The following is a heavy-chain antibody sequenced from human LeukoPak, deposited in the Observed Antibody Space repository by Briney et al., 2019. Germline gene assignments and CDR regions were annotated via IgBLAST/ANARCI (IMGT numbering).Heavy chain of an antibody. D-gene: IGHD2-2*01. CDR2: ISSSSSYI. Sequence: PGGSLRLSCAASGFTFSNYEMNWVRQAPGKGLEWVSSISSSSSYIYYADSVKGRFTISRDNAKNSLYLQMNSLRAEDTAVYYCARDVRYCSSTSCPVYWGQGTLVTVSS. CDR3: ARDVRYCSSTSCPVY. V-gene: IGHV3-21*01. J-gene: IGHJ4*02. CDR1: GFTFSNYE.